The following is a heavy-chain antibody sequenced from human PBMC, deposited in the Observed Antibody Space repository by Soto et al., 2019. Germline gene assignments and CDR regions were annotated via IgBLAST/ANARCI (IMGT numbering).Heavy chain of an antibody. D-gene: IGHD1-26*01. CDR2: ISYDGSNK. V-gene: IGHV3-30*18. CDR1: GFTFSSYG. J-gene: IGHJ4*02. CDR3: AKKKYSGSYPGSLDY. Sequence: VQLVESGGGVVQPGRSLRLSCAASGFTFSSYGMHWVRQAPGKGLEWVAVISYDGSNKYYADSVKGRFTISRDNSKNTLYLQMNSLRAEDTAVYYCAKKKYSGSYPGSLDYWGQGTLVTVSS.